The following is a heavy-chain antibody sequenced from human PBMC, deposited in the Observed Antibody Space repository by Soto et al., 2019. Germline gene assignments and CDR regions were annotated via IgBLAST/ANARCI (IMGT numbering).Heavy chain of an antibody. CDR3: ARAISGYVT. Sequence: VQLVQSGAEVKKPGASVRISCTASGISYSTYVIHWVRQAPGQGLEWMGWINAGNGDTRYSQRFQGRVTLTRDTSATTTYMDLRSLRSEDTSIYYCARAISGYVTWGQGTLVTVSS. D-gene: IGHD5-12*01. V-gene: IGHV1-3*01. CDR2: INAGNGDT. CDR1: GISYSTYV. J-gene: IGHJ4*02.